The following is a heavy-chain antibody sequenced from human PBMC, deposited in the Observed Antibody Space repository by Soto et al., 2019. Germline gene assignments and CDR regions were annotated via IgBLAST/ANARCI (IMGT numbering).Heavy chain of an antibody. J-gene: IGHJ4*02. CDR2: IYPLDSDT. Sequence: PGESLKISCEASGYDFSNFWIGRVRQTPGKGLEWMGIIYPLDSDTRYGPSLQGQVTISVDKSINTAYLQWSSLKASDTGMYYCAVESEAMAGTSLYFDYWGQGTPVTVSS. V-gene: IGHV5-51*01. CDR1: GYDFSNFW. CDR3: AVESEAMAGTSLYFDY. D-gene: IGHD6-19*01.